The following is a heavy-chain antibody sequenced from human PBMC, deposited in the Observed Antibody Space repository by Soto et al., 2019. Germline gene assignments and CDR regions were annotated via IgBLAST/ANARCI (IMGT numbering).Heavy chain of an antibody. D-gene: IGHD6-25*01. Sequence: ASVKVSCKASGYTFTTYDINWVRQAPGQGLEWMGWVNPYTGKAGYAQRFQGRVTMTRDNSISTAYMELSSLRSEDTAVYYCARRKERSGPNYFDYWGLGTLVTLSS. CDR1: GYTFTTYD. V-gene: IGHV1-8*01. CDR3: ARRKERSGPNYFDY. J-gene: IGHJ4*01. CDR2: VNPYTGKA.